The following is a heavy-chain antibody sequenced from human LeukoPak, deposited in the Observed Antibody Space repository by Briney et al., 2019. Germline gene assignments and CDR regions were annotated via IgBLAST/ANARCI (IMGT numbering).Heavy chain of an antibody. CDR3: ARDNGVGATTVWFDP. CDR1: GYTFTNYG. CDR2: ISTYNGNT. V-gene: IGHV1-18*01. Sequence: ASVKVSCKASGYTFTNYGISWVRQAPGQGLEWMAWISTYNGNTNYAQKFQGRVTMTTDTSTSTAYMELRSLRSDDTAVYYCARDNGVGATTVWFDPWGQGSLVTVSS. J-gene: IGHJ5*02. D-gene: IGHD1-26*01.